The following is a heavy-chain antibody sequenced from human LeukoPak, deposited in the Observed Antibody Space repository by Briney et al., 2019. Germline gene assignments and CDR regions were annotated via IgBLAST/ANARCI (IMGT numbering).Heavy chain of an antibody. CDR2: IYSGGST. Sequence: PGGSLRLSCAVSGFTVSSNYKSWVRQAPGKGLEWVSVIYSGGSTYYADSVKGRFTISRDNSKNTLYLQMNSLRAEDTAVYYCASKNSGWFYFDYWGQGTLVTVSS. J-gene: IGHJ4*02. D-gene: IGHD6-19*01. V-gene: IGHV3-53*01. CDR3: ASKNSGWFYFDY. CDR1: GFTVSSNY.